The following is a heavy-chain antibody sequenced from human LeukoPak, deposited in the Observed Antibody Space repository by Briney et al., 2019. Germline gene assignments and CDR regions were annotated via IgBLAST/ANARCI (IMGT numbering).Heavy chain of an antibody. J-gene: IGHJ4*02. CDR1: GFTFSSYW. CDR3: ARENFQY. Sequence: GGSLRLSCAASGFTFSSYWMNWVRQAPGKGLEWVANITPDGSDPYYVDSVKGRFTISRDNAKNSLYLQMNSLRAEDTAVYYCARENFQYWAQGTLVTVSS. V-gene: IGHV3-7*04. CDR2: ITPDGSDP.